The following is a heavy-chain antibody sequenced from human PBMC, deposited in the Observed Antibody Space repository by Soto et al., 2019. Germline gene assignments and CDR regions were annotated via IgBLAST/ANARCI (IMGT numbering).Heavy chain of an antibody. Sequence: QGPEWMGWISAYSGDTNYAQNVQGRVTVTTETAKNSLYLQMNSLRGEDTAVYYCAKDNGSGCDWLRVGDASDIWGQGTMVTVSS. CDR3: AKDNGSGCDWLRVGDASDI. D-gene: IGHD5-12*01. CDR2: ISAYSGDT. V-gene: IGHV1-18*01. J-gene: IGHJ3*02.